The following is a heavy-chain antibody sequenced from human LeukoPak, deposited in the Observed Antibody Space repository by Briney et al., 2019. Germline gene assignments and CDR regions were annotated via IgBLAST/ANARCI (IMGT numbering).Heavy chain of an antibody. V-gene: IGHV4-4*02. D-gene: IGHD6-13*01. Sequence: SGTLSLTCAVSGGSISSSNWWSWVRQPPGQGLEWIGEIYHSGSTNYNPSLKSRVTISVDKSKNQFSLKLSSVTAADTAVYYCARDYSSSWYGYYYYYGMDVWGQGPTVTVSS. CDR2: IYHSGST. CDR1: GGSISSSNW. CDR3: ARDYSSSWYGYYYYYGMDV. J-gene: IGHJ6*02.